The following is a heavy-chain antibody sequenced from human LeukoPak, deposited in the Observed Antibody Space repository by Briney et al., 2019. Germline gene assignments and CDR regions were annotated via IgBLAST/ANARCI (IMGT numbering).Heavy chain of an antibody. CDR1: GFTFSDYS. CDR3: ARVRGSYHFDY. D-gene: IGHD1-26*01. V-gene: IGHV3-48*01. Sequence: GGSLRLSCAASGFTFSDYSMNWVRQAPGKGLEWVSYITSSSSVIYYADSVKGRFTISRDNAKNSLYLQMNSLRAEDTAVYYCARVRGSYHFDYWGQGTLVTVSS. CDR2: ITSSSSVI. J-gene: IGHJ4*02.